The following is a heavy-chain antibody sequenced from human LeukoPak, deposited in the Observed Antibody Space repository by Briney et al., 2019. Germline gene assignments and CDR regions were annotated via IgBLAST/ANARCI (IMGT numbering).Heavy chain of an antibody. J-gene: IGHJ4*02. D-gene: IGHD3-10*01. CDR1: GFTFTGYY. V-gene: IGHV1-2*02. CDR2: INPNSGGT. Sequence: ASVKVSCKASGFTFTGYYMHWVRQAPGQGLEWMGWINPNSGGTNYAQKFQGRVTMTRDTSITTAHRELTSLRSDDTAVYYCARDLFYSVSGTYYNVGRVFNYWGQGTLVTVSS. CDR3: ARDLFYSVSGTYYNVGRVFNY.